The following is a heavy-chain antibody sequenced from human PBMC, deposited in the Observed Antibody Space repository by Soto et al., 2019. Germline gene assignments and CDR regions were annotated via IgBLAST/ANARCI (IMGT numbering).Heavy chain of an antibody. Sequence: ASVKVSCKASGYTFTSYAMHWVRQAPGQRLEWMGWINAGNGNTKYSQKFQGRVTITRDTSASTAYMELSSLRSEDTAVYYCARDQYSSAYHYWYFDLWGRGNLVTVSS. D-gene: IGHD3-22*01. J-gene: IGHJ2*01. CDR2: INAGNGNT. CDR1: GYTFTSYA. CDR3: ARDQYSSAYHYWYFDL. V-gene: IGHV1-3*01.